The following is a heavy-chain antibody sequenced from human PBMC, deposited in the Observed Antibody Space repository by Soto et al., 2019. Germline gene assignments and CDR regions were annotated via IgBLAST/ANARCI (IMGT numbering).Heavy chain of an antibody. J-gene: IGHJ4*02. CDR2: IYYSGST. D-gene: IGHD2-15*01. CDR1: GGSISSYY. CDR3: ARRGCSGGSCYTN. Sequence: SETLSLTCTVSGGSISSYYWSWIRQPPGKGLEWIGYIYYSGSTNYNPSLKSRVTISVDTSKNQFSLKLSSVTAADTAVYYCARRGCSGGSCYTNWGQGTLVTVSS. V-gene: IGHV4-59*08.